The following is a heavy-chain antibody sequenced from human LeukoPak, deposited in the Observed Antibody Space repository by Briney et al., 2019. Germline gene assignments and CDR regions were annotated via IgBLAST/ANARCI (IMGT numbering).Heavy chain of an antibody. CDR2: IGDSGDKS. CDR1: GFTFSRYA. V-gene: IGHV3-23*01. Sequence: LAGGSLRLSCAASGFTFSRYAKTWVRRAPGKGLEWVSTIGDSGDKSYYPDSVKGRYTISRDLSKDTLFLEMHNLRAEDTAVYYCAKGRALWTYDFDSWGQGTLVTVSS. CDR3: AKGRALWTYDFDS. J-gene: IGHJ4*02. D-gene: IGHD3/OR15-3a*01.